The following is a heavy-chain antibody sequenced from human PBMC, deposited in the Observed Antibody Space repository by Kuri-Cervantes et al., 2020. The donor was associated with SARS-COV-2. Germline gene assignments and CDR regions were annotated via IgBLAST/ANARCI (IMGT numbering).Heavy chain of an antibody. J-gene: IGHJ3*02. CDR1: GGSISSYY. Sequence: GSLRLSCTVSGGSISSYYWSWIRQPPGKGLEWIGYIYYSGSTNYNPSLKSRVTISIDTSKNQFSLKLSSVTAADTAVYYCASGSYYGLDAFDIWGQGTMVTVSS. V-gene: IGHV4-59*01. CDR3: ASGSYYGLDAFDI. D-gene: IGHD1-26*01. CDR2: IYYSGST.